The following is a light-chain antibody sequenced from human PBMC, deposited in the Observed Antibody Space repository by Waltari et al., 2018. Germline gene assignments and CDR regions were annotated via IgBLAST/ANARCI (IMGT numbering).Light chain of an antibody. CDR3: QQYNNWPWT. Sequence: EIVMTQSPATLSVSPGERATLSCRASQSVSSNLAWYQQKPGQAPMLLSYGASTRATGIPARFSGSGSGTEFTLTISSLQSEDFAVYYCQQYNNWPWTFGQGTKVEIK. J-gene: IGKJ1*01. V-gene: IGKV3-15*01. CDR1: QSVSSN. CDR2: GAS.